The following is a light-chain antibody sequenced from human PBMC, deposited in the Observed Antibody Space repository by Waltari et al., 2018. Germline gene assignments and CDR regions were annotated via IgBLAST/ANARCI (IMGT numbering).Light chain of an antibody. Sequence: EVVMTQSPATLSVSPGESVSLSCSASQSAKTSLAWYQQTPGQAPRLPIYRASTRAAGVPDRFSGSGSGTEFTLTISSLQSEDSAIYYCQQYNIWPWTFGPGTNVDIK. CDR1: QSAKTS. J-gene: IGKJ1*01. CDR2: RAS. CDR3: QQYNIWPWT. V-gene: IGKV3D-15*01.